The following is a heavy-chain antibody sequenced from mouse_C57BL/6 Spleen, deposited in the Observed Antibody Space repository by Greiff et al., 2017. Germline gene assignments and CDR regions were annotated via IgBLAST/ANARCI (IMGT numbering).Heavy chain of an antibody. CDR3: ARGRGTTVVAPYWYFDV. CDR2: INPNYGTT. J-gene: IGHJ1*03. CDR1: GYSFTDYN. D-gene: IGHD1-1*01. Sequence: EVHLVESGPELVKPGASVKISCKASGYSFTDYNMNWVKQSNGKSLEWIGVINPNYGTTSYNQKFKGKATLTVDQSSSTAYMQLNSLTSEDSAVYYCARGRGTTVVAPYWYFDVWGTGTTVTVSS. V-gene: IGHV1-39*01.